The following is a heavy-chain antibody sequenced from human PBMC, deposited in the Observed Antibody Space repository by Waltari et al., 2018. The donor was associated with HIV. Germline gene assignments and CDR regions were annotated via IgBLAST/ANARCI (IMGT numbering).Heavy chain of an antibody. J-gene: IGHJ6*02. CDR1: GFTVSSHY. V-gene: IGHV3-53*01. CDR3: DMYYYDSSGYSAAV. CDR2: IYSSGKT. D-gene: IGHD3-22*01. Sequence: EVQLVESGGGLIQPGGSLRLSCAASGFTVSSHYMSWVRQAPGKGLEWFSVIYSSGKTYYADSVKCRFTISRDNSKNTLYLQMNRLRVEDTAVYYCDMYYYDSSGYSAAVWGQGTTVTVSS.